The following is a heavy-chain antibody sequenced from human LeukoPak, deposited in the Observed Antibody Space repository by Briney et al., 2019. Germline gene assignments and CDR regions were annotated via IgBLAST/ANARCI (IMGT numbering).Heavy chain of an antibody. CDR3: ARVPYYYDSYGI. Sequence: PSETLSLTFAVSGGSISSSNWWSWVRQPPGKGLEWIGEIYHSGSTNYNPSLKSRVTISVDKSKNHFSLKLSSVTAADTAVYYCARVPYYYDSYGIWGQGTMVTVSS. CDR2: IYHSGST. CDR1: GGSISSSNW. J-gene: IGHJ3*02. D-gene: IGHD3-22*01. V-gene: IGHV4-4*02.